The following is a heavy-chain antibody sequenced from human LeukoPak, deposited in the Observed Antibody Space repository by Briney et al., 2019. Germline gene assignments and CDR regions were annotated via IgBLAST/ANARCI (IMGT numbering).Heavy chain of an antibody. CDR1: GGTFSSYA. CDR2: IIPILGIA. D-gene: IGHD5-24*01. CDR3: ARGGDGYNYY. V-gene: IGHV1-69*04. J-gene: IGHJ4*02. Sequence: ASVKVSCKASGGTFSSYAISWVRQAPGQGLGWMGRIIPILGIANYAQKFQGRVTITADKSTSTAYMELCSLRSEDTAVYYCARGGDGYNYYWGQGTLVTVSS.